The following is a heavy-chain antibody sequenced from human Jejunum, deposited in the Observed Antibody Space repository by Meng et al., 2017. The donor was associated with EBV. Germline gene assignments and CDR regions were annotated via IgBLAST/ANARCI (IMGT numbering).Heavy chain of an antibody. D-gene: IGHD2-21*01. Sequence: QVELVVSAAEVQTPALSLKLSFQGSAHTFTALGVGWVRLAPGKGPEWLGRIIPVFGTANYPLRFQDRVTITADKSTNTGYMELGGLRSDDTAVYYCARLFCGDDCFSTYYFDSWGQGTLVTVSS. CDR3: ARLFCGDDCFSTYYFDS. CDR2: IIPVFGTA. V-gene: IGHV1-69*06. J-gene: IGHJ4*02. CDR1: AHTFTALG.